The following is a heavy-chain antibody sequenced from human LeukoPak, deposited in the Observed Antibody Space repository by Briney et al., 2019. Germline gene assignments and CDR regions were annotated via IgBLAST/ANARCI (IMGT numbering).Heavy chain of an antibody. V-gene: IGHV5-51*01. D-gene: IGHD6-13*01. CDR3: ARLWGSIAAAGSFPYYYGMDV. Sequence: GESLKISCKGSGYSFATYWIGWVRQMPGKGLELMGIIYPGDSDTRYSPSFQGQITISADKSISTAYLQWSSLKASDTAMYYCARLWGSIAAAGSFPYYYGMDVWGQGTTVTVSS. CDR1: GYSFATYW. J-gene: IGHJ6*02. CDR2: IYPGDSDT.